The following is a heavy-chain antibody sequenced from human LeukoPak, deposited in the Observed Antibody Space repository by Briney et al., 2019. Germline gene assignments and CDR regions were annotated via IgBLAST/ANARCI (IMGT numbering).Heavy chain of an antibody. Sequence: GGSLRLSCAASGFTFSTSWMSWVRQAPGKGLEWVANIRQDGSEEYYADSVKGRFTISRDNAKNSLYLQMNSLRAEDTAVYYCAKGKVGATKYYFDYWGQGTLVTVSS. D-gene: IGHD1-26*01. CDR1: GFTFSTSW. J-gene: IGHJ4*02. CDR3: AKGKVGATKYYFDY. CDR2: IRQDGSEE. V-gene: IGHV3-7*03.